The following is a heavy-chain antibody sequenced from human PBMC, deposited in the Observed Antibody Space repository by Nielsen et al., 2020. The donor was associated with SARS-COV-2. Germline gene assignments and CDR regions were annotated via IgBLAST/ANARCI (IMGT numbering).Heavy chain of an antibody. CDR1: GDSFSIYY. D-gene: IGHD3-3*01. V-gene: IGHV4-59*01. CDR2: IYYSGST. Sequence: SETLSLTCSVSGDSFSIYYWSWIRQPPGKGLEWIGYIYYSGSTNYNPSLESRVTISIDTSKHQFSLRLSSVTAADTAIYYCARERDFWSGYEAFEIWGQGTVVTVSS. J-gene: IGHJ3*02. CDR3: ARERDFWSGYEAFEI.